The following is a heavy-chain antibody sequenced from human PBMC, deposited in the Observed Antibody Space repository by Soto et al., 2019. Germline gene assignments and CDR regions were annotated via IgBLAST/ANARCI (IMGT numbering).Heavy chain of an antibody. D-gene: IGHD1-1*01. J-gene: IGHJ5*02. CDR1: GYSFTSYW. CDR2: IDPSDSYT. Sequence: PGESLKISCKGSGYSFTSYWISWVRQIPGKGLEWMGRIDPSDSYTNYSPSFQGHVTISADKSISTAYLQWSSLKASDTAMYYCARGPGTDGYNGITSSPWGQGTLVTVSS. V-gene: IGHV5-10-1*01. CDR3: ARGPGTDGYNGITSSP.